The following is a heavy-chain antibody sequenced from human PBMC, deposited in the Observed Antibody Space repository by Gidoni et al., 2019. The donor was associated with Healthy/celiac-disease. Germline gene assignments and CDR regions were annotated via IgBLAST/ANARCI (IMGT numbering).Heavy chain of an antibody. J-gene: IGHJ4*02. D-gene: IGHD1-26*01. CDR3: AKDIAWELRSADY. CDR1: GFTFNNYA. Sequence: EVQLLESGGGLVQPGGSLRLCCSASGFTFNNYAMSWVRQAPGKGLEWVSAISGSGGSTYYADSVKGRFTISRDNSKNTLYLQMNSLRAEDTAVYYCAKDIAWELRSADYWGQGTLVTVS. CDR2: ISGSGGST. V-gene: IGHV3-23*01.